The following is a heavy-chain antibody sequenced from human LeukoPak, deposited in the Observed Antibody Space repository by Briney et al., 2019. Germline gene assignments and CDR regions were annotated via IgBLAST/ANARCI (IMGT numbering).Heavy chain of an antibody. CDR2: IKQDGSEK. Sequence: GGSLRLSCAASGFTLSSYWMSWVRQAPGKGLEWVANIKQDGSEKYYVDSVKGRFTVSRDNSKNTLFLQLSSLRVEDTAVYYCAREFMVRGSTPFYDYWGQGTLVTVSS. V-gene: IGHV3-7*01. CDR3: AREFMVRGSTPFYDY. D-gene: IGHD3-10*01. CDR1: GFTLSSYW. J-gene: IGHJ4*02.